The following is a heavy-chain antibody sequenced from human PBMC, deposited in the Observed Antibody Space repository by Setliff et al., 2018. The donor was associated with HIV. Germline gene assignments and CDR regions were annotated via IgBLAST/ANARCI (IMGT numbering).Heavy chain of an antibody. CDR3: ARPTTEGDYYDSSGYLSGAFDI. J-gene: IGHJ3*02. D-gene: IGHD3-22*01. Sequence: SGKVSCKASGGTFSSYAINWVRQAPGQGLEWMGGIIPIFGTANYAQKFQGRLTIPADESLTTAYMELSSLTSEDTAVYYCARPTTEGDYYDSSGYLSGAFDIWGQGTMVTVSS. CDR1: GGTFSSYA. V-gene: IGHV1-69*13. CDR2: IIPIFGTA.